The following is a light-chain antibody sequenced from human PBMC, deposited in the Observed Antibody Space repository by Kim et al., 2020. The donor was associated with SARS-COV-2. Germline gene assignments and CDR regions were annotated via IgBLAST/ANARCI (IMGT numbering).Light chain of an antibody. Sequence: QSVTISCTGTSSDVGRYNYVSWYQQHPGKAPKLIIFDVSQRPSGVPDRFSGSKSGNTASLTVSGLQAADEADYYCNSYAGNSNFHVFGNGTKVTV. J-gene: IGLJ1*01. V-gene: IGLV2-8*01. CDR1: SSDVGRYNY. CDR2: DVS. CDR3: NSYAGNSNFHV.